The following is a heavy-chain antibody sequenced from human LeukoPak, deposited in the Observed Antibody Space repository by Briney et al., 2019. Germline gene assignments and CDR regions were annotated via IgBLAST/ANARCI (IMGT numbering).Heavy chain of an antibody. Sequence: ASVTVSCKASGYTFTSYGISWVRQAPGQGLEWMGWISAYNGNTNYAQKLQGRVTMTTDTSTSTAYMELRSLRSDDTAVYYCARDSPQQLVYYGMDVWGQGTTVTVSS. CDR1: GYTFTSYG. J-gene: IGHJ6*02. D-gene: IGHD6-13*01. V-gene: IGHV1-18*01. CDR3: ARDSPQQLVYYGMDV. CDR2: ISAYNGNT.